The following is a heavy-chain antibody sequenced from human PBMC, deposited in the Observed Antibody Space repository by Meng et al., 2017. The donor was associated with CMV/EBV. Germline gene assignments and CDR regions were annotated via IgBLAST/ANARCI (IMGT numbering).Heavy chain of an antibody. V-gene: IGHV3-48*03. Sequence: GGSLRLSCAASGFTSSSYEMNWVRQAPGKGLEWVSYISSSGSTIYYADSVKGRFTISRDNAKNSLYLQMNSLRAEDTAVYYCARDCRVRFLEWSTPGCDAFDIWGQGTMVTVSS. CDR1: GFTSSSYE. CDR3: ARDCRVRFLEWSTPGCDAFDI. J-gene: IGHJ3*02. D-gene: IGHD3-3*01. CDR2: ISSSGSTI.